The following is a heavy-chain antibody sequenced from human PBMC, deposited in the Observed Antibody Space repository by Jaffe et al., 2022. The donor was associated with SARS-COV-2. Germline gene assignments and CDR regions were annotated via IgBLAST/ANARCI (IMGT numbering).Heavy chain of an antibody. V-gene: IGHV4-34*01. CDR1: GGSFSGYY. CDR3: ASTGSGIAAAGTRWFDP. D-gene: IGHD6-13*01. Sequence: QVQLQQWGAGLLKPSETLSLTCAVYGGSFSGYYWSWIRQPPGKGLEWIGEVNHSGSTNYNPSLKSRVTISVDTSKNQFSLKLSSVTAADTAVYYCASTGSGIAAAGTRWFDPWGQGTLVTVSS. J-gene: IGHJ5*02. CDR2: VNHSGST.